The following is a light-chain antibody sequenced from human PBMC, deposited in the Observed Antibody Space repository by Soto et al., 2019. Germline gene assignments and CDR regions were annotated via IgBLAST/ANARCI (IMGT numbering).Light chain of an antibody. CDR1: SYNIGADND. J-gene: IGLJ2*01. CDR2: EMI. Sequence: QSVLTQPASVSGSPGQGITISCTGSSYNIGADNDVHWYQQVPGKAPKLIISEMINRPSGVSTRFSGSKSGTSASLAITGLQAEDEADYYCLSYAASQNETVFGGGTKLTVL. V-gene: IGLV1-40*01. CDR3: LSYAASQNETV.